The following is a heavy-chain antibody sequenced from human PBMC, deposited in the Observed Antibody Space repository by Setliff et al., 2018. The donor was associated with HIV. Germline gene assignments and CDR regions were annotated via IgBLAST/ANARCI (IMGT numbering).Heavy chain of an antibody. CDR3: AKDRWGGKPYYFDY. J-gene: IGHJ4*02. V-gene: IGHV3-33*06. CDR2: IWYYGSNK. CDR1: VVTLRRLG. D-gene: IGHD7-27*01. Sequence: PGGSLRLSCAAXVVTLRRLGSHGGRQAQGKGLEWVAVIWYYGSNKYYADSVKGXXTIXRDNSKNTLYLQMNSLRAEDTAVYYWAKDRWGGKPYYFDYWGQGTXXXVSS.